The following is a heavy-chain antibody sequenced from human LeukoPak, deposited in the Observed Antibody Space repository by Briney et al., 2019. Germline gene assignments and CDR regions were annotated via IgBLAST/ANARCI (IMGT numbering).Heavy chain of an antibody. CDR3: ANSRLVVTAFDI. CDR2: IYSGGST. CDR1: GFTVSSNY. Sequence: PGGSLRLSCAASGFTVSSNYMSWVRQAPGKGLEWVSVIYSGGSTYYADSVKGRFTISGDNSKNTLYLQMNSLSAEDTAVYYCANSRLVVTAFDIWGQGTMVTVSS. D-gene: IGHD3-22*01. J-gene: IGHJ3*02. V-gene: IGHV3-53*01.